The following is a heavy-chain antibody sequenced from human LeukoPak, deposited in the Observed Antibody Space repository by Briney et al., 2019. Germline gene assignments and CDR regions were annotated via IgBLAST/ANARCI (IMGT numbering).Heavy chain of an antibody. V-gene: IGHV3-21*01. CDR1: GFTFSSYA. CDR3: ATSTIDLYCTSTRCYHSDFDS. D-gene: IGHD2-2*01. CDR2: ISSSSSYI. Sequence: GGSLRLSCEASGFTFSSYAISWVRQAPGKGLEWVSSISSSSSYIFYADSVKGRFTIFRDNAKNSLYLQMNSLTAEDTAVYYCATSTIDLYCTSTRCYHSDFDSWGQGTLVTVSS. J-gene: IGHJ4*02.